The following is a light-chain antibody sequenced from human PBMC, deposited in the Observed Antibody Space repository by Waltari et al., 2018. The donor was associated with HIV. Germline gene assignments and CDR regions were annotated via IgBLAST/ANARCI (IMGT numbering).Light chain of an antibody. J-gene: IGLJ3*02. V-gene: IGLV1-44*01. CDR1: SSNIGSSA. Sequence: QSVLIQAPSASATPGQRVTISCSGGSSNIGSSAVHWNPQLPGAAPKLLILSNDQRTSGVPDRFSGSKSGTSASLAISGLQSEDEADYYWVAWDDTLNAGVFGGGTKLTVL. CDR2: SND. CDR3: VAWDDTLNAGV.